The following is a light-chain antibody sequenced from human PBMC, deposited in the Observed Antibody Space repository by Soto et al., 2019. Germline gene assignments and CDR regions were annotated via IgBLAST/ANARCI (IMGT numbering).Light chain of an antibody. CDR1: QSVGSSY. CDR2: GTS. CDR3: QQYTTSSWT. V-gene: IGKV3-20*01. Sequence: EVVLTQSPGTLSLSPGERATLSCRASQSVGSSYLAWYQQKPGQAPRVLIYGTSSRATGIPDRFSGSGSGAEFTLTISRLDPEDFAVYYCQQYTTSSWTFDQGTKVDIK. J-gene: IGKJ1*01.